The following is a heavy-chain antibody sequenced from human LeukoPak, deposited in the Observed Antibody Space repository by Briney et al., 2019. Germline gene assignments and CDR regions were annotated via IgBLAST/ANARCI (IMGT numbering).Heavy chain of an antibody. CDR2: INHSGST. CDR1: GFTFSGYA. V-gene: IGHV4-34*01. Sequence: SGGSLRLSGAASGFTFSGYAMNWVRQPPGKGLEWIGEINHSGSTNYNPSLKSRVTISVDTSKNQFSLKLSSVTAADTAVYYCARGPDYYDSSGYSYYFDYWGQGTLVTVSS. D-gene: IGHD3-22*01. J-gene: IGHJ4*02. CDR3: ARGPDYYDSSGYSYYFDY.